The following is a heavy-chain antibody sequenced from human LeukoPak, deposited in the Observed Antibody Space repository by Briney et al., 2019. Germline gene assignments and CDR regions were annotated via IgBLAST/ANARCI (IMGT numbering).Heavy chain of an antibody. Sequence: PGGSLRLSCAASGFTLSDYYMSWIRQAPGKGLEWVSYISSSSSYTNYADSVKGRFTISRDNAKNSLYLQMNSLRAEDTAVYYRARGGYSNSYDFWGQGNLVTVSS. CDR1: GFTLSDYY. CDR3: ARGGYSNSYDF. V-gene: IGHV3-11*06. J-gene: IGHJ4*02. D-gene: IGHD6-6*01. CDR2: ISSSSSYT.